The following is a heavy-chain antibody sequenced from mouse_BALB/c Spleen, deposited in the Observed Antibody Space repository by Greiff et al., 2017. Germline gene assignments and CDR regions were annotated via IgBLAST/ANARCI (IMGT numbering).Heavy chain of an antibody. D-gene: IGHD1-1*01. CDR2: INPYNGDT. CDR1: GYSFTGYF. J-gene: IGHJ4*01. CDR3: ARETTNYAMDY. Sequence: EVQLQQSGPELVKPGASVKISCKASGYSFTGYFMNWVMQSHGKSLEWIGRINPYNGDTFYNQKFKGKATLTVDKSSSTAHMELRSLASEDSAVYYCARETTNYAMDYWGQGTSVTVSS. V-gene: IGHV1-20*02.